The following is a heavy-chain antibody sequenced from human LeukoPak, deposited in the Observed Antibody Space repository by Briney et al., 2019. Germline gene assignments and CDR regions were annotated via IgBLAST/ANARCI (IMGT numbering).Heavy chain of an antibody. CDR1: GGSISSYY. Sequence: SETLSLTCTVSGGSISSYYWSWIRQPPGKGLEWIGEINHSGSTNYNPSLKSRVTISVDTSKNQFSLKLSSVTAADTAVYYCARGPVLLWFGELLPDFDYWGQGTLVTVSS. V-gene: IGHV4-34*01. CDR2: INHSGST. J-gene: IGHJ4*02. CDR3: ARGPVLLWFGELLPDFDY. D-gene: IGHD3-10*01.